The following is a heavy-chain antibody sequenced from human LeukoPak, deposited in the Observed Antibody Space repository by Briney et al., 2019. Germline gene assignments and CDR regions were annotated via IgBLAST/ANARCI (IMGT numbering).Heavy chain of an antibody. Sequence: SETLSLTCTVSGGSISSYYWSWIRQPPGKGLEWIGYIYYSGSTNYNPSLKSRVTISVDTSENQFSLKLSSVTAADTAVYYCARGQCGGDCYSEWAFDIWGQGTMVTVSS. CDR1: GGSISSYY. D-gene: IGHD2-21*02. CDR2: IYYSGST. J-gene: IGHJ3*02. V-gene: IGHV4-59*01. CDR3: ARGQCGGDCYSEWAFDI.